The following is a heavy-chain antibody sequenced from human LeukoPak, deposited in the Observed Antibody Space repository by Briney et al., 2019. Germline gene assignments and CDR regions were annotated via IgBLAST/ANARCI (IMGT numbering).Heavy chain of an antibody. J-gene: IGHJ5*02. Sequence: PGGSLRLSCAASGFTFSSYGMHWVRQAPGKGLEWVAVIWYDASNRYYADSVKGRFTISRDNSKYTLYLQMNSLRAEDTAVYFCARDLAAAATWFDPWGQGTLVTVSS. D-gene: IGHD6-13*01. CDR1: GFTFSSYG. V-gene: IGHV3-33*01. CDR2: IWYDASNR. CDR3: ARDLAAAATWFDP.